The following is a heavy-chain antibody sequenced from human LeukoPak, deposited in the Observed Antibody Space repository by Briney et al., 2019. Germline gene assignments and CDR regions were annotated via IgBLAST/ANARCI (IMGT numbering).Heavy chain of an antibody. CDR1: DGSFSGYY. D-gene: IGHD2-2*01. Sequence: SETLSLTCAVYDGSFSGYYWNWTRQPPGKGLEWIGEINHGGNTNYNPSLKSRVTMSVDTSKNQFSLKLSSVTAADTAVYYCARGGDCSSTSCCLYFDYWGQGTLVTVSS. V-gene: IGHV4-34*01. CDR2: INHGGNT. CDR3: ARGGDCSSTSCCLYFDY. J-gene: IGHJ4*02.